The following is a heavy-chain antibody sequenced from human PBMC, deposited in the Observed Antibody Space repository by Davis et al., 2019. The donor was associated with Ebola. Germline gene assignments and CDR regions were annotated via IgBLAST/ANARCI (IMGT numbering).Heavy chain of an antibody. J-gene: IGHJ4*02. CDR3: AKDIQWGIVATVFVY. CDR1: GYTFTSYY. V-gene: IGHV1-46*01. Sequence: ASVKVSCKASGYTFTSYYMHWVRQAPGQGLEWMGIINPSGGSTSYAQKFQGRVTMTRDTSTSTVYMELSSLRSEDTALYYCAKDIQWGIVATVFVYWGQGTLVTVSS. D-gene: IGHD5-12*01. CDR2: INPSGGST.